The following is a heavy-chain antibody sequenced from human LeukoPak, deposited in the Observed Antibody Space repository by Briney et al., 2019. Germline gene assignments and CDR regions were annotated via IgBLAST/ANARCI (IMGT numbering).Heavy chain of an antibody. D-gene: IGHD3-22*01. J-gene: IGHJ6*02. CDR2: ISAYNGNT. CDR3: AREDGSSGYLRFYYYGMDV. Sequence: ASVKVSCKASGYTFTSYGISWVRQAPGQGLEWMGWISAYNGNTNYAQKLQGRVTMTTDTSTSTAYMELRSLRSDDTAVYYCAREDGSSGYLRFYYYGMDVWGQGTTVTVSS. CDR1: GYTFTSYG. V-gene: IGHV1-18*01.